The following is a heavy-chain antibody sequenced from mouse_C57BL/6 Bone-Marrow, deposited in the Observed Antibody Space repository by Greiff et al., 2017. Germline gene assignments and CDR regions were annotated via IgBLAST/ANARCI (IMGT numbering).Heavy chain of an antibody. CDR1: GYAFSSSW. D-gene: IGHD1-1*01. Sequence: LQESGPELVKPGASVKISCKASGYAFSSSWMNWVKQRPGKGLEWIGRIYPGDGDTNYNGKFKGKATLTADKSSSTAYMQLSSLTSEDSAVYFCASRYYGTPWYFDVWGTGTTVTVSS. CDR3: ASRYYGTPWYFDV. V-gene: IGHV1-82*01. CDR2: IYPGDGDT. J-gene: IGHJ1*03.